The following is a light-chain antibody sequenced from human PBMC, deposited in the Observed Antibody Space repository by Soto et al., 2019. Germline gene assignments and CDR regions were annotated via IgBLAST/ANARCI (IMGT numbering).Light chain of an antibody. CDR1: QSISNY. CDR3: QQGHRTPIT. Sequence: DIQMTQSPSSLSASVGDRVTITCRASQSISNYLNWYQQKPGKAPKVLIYAASTVQSGVPSRFSGSGSGTDFTLTITSLQPEDFATYYCQQGHRTPITFGQGTRLEIK. J-gene: IGKJ5*01. CDR2: AAS. V-gene: IGKV1-39*01.